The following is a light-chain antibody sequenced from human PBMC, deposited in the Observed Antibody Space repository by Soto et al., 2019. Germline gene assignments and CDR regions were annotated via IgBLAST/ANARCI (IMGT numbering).Light chain of an antibody. J-gene: IGKJ5*01. CDR1: QGISSY. CDR3: QQLNSYPLT. V-gene: IGKV1-9*01. Sequence: DIQLTQSPSFLSASVGARVTITCRASQGISSYLAWYQQKPGKAPKLLIYAASTLQSGVPSRFSGSGSGTELTITISSLQPEDGETYDGQQLNSYPLTFGQGTRLEIK. CDR2: AAS.